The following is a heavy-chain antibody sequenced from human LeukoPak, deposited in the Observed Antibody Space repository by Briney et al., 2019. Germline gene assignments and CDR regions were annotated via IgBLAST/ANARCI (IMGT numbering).Heavy chain of an antibody. J-gene: IGHJ4*02. CDR2: VHYSGHT. D-gene: IGHD1-26*01. V-gene: IGHV4-38-2*01. CDR1: GYSISSGYY. CDR3: ARRWDGGPRNEYFDY. Sequence: PSETLSLTCAVSGYSISSGYYWGWIRQPPGKGLEWIGNVHYSGHTYYKPSLRGRVAMSADTSRNRFSLTLNAVTAADTAVYYCARRWDGGPRNEYFDYWGQGILVSVSS.